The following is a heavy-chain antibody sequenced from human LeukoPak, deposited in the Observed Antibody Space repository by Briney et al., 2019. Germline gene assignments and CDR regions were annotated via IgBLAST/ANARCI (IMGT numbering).Heavy chain of an antibody. CDR3: AKALLHYCSGGSCYVPFDY. CDR1: GFTFSSYA. CDR2: ISYDGSNK. J-gene: IGHJ4*02. V-gene: IGHV3-30-3*02. D-gene: IGHD2-15*01. Sequence: PGGSLRLSCAASGFTFSSYAMHWVRQAPGKGLEWVAVISYDGSNKYYADSVKGRFTISRDNSKNTLYLQMNSLRAEDTAVYYCAKALLHYCSGGSCYVPFDYWGQGTLVTVSS.